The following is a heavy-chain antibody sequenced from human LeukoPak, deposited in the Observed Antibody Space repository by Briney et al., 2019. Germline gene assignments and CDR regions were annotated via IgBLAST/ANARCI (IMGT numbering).Heavy chain of an antibody. CDR1: GFTVSSNY. CDR3: ARVFGSGDFDY. J-gene: IGHJ4*02. D-gene: IGHD3-10*01. Sequence: GGSLRLSCAASGFTVSSNYISWLRQAPGKGLEWVSVIYSGGSTYYADSVKGRFTISRDNSKNTVYLQMNSLRADDTAVYYCARVFGSGDFDYWGQGTLVTVSS. V-gene: IGHV3-53*01. CDR2: IYSGGST.